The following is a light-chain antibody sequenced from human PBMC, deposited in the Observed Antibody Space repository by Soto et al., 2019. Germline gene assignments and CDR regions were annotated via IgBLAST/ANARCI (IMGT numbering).Light chain of an antibody. V-gene: IGKV3-15*01. CDR1: QSVSGK. Sequence: EVLMTQSPATLSVSPGERATLSCMASQSVSGKLAWYQQKPGQAPRLLIYDASTRATGIPARFSGSGSGTEFTLTISSLQYEDFAVYYCQQSNNWPWTFGQGTKVDIK. CDR3: QQSNNWPWT. CDR2: DAS. J-gene: IGKJ1*01.